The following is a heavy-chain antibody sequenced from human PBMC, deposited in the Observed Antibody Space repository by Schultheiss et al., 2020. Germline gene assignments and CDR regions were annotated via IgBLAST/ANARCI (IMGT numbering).Heavy chain of an antibody. V-gene: IGHV3-23*01. D-gene: IGHD6-19*01. CDR1: GFTFSSYA. CDR3: ARHSGWYQTPIDY. CDR2: ISGSGGST. Sequence: GGSLRLSCAASGFTFSSYAMSWVRQAPGKGLEWVSAISGSGGSTYYADSVKGRFTISRDNSKNTLYLQMNSLRAEDTAVYYCARHSGWYQTPIDYWGQGTLVTVSS. J-gene: IGHJ4*02.